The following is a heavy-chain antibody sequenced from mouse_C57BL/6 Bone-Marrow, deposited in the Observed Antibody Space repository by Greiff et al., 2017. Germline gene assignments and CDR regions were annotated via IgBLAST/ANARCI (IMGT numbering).Heavy chain of an antibody. CDR3: ARHRDCYYYAMDD. Sequence: EVMLVESGGGLVQPGGSLKLSCAASGFTFSDYYMYWVRQTPEKRLEWVAYISNGGGSTYYPDTVKGRFTISRDNAKNTLYLQMSRLKSEDTAMYYCARHRDCYYYAMDDWGQGTSVTVSS. CDR2: ISNGGGST. J-gene: IGHJ4*01. D-gene: IGHD3-3*01. CDR1: GFTFSDYY. V-gene: IGHV5-12*01.